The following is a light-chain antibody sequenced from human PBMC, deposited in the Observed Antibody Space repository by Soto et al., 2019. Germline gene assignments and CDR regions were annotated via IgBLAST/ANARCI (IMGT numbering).Light chain of an antibody. V-gene: IGKV4-1*01. CDR3: QQYYDTRT. CDR1: QSALYSSNNKNY. CDR2: WAS. Sequence: DIVMTQSPDSLAVSLGERATINCKSSQSALYSSNNKNYLAWYQQKPGQPPKLLIHWASTRESGVPDRFSGSGSGTDFTLTISSLQAEDVAVYYCQQYYDTRTFGQGTKLEIK. J-gene: IGKJ2*01.